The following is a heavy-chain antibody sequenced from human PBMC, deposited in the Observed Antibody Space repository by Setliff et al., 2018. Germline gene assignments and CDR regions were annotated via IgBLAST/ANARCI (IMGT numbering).Heavy chain of an antibody. D-gene: IGHD2-8*01. Sequence: PSETLSLTCTVSGGSISSYYWSWIRQPPGKGLEWIGYIYYSGSTNYNPSLKSRVTISVDTSKNQFSLKLSSVTAADTAVYYCAGGKWYFDYWGQGTLVTVSS. J-gene: IGHJ4*02. CDR1: GGSISSYY. V-gene: IGHV4-59*01. CDR3: AGGKWYFDY. CDR2: IYYSGST.